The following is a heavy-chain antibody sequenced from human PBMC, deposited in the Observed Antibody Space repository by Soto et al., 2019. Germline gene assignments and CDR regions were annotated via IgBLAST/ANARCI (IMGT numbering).Heavy chain of an antibody. CDR1: GGSFSGYY. V-gene: IGHV4-34*01. J-gene: IGHJ6*02. CDR2: INHSGST. D-gene: IGHD1-7*01. Sequence: SETLSLTCAVYGGSFSGYYWSWIRQPPGKGLEWVGEINHSGSTNYNPSRKSRVTISVDTSKNQCSVKLSAETCAKTAVYYCVRYNRNSAYYYYGMDVWGQGTTVTVSS. CDR3: VRYNRNSAYYYYGMDV.